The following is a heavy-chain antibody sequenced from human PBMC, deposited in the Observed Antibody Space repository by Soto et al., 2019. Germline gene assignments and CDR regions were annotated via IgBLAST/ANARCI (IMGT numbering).Heavy chain of an antibody. J-gene: IGHJ4*02. Sequence: SETLSLTCNVSGGSINSYGWSWIRQPAGKGLEWIGRVYSSGTTDYNPSLNSRVTMSIETSKNQFSLKLSSVTAADTAVYYCARDIGSYAYGEGYWGQGIQVTVSS. V-gene: IGHV4-4*07. CDR2: VYSSGTT. D-gene: IGHD3-10*01. CDR3: ARDIGSYAYGEGY. CDR1: GGSINSYG.